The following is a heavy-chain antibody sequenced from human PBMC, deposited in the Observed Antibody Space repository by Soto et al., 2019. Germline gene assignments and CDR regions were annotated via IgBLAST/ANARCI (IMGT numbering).Heavy chain of an antibody. Sequence: SLRLSCAASGFTLSSYAMHWVRQAPGKGLEWVAVISFDGSNKYYADSVKGRFTISRDNSKNTLYLQMNSLRAEDTAVYYCARGPSSLTRFDYWGQGTLVTVS. D-gene: IGHD2-2*01. J-gene: IGHJ4*02. CDR3: ARGPSSLTRFDY. V-gene: IGHV3-30-3*01. CDR2: ISFDGSNK. CDR1: GFTLSSYA.